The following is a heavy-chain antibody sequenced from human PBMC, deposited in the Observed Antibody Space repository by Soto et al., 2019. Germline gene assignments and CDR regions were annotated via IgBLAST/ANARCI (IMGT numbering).Heavy chain of an antibody. CDR1: GYTFTSYG. V-gene: IGHV1-18*04. CDR3: ARDQQKYSPSFYHYYAMDL. Sequence: GASVKVSCKASGYTFTSYGMSWVRQAPGQGLEWMGWISAYNGNTNYALKLQGRVTMTTNTSTSTAYLELTGLKSDDTAIYYCARDQQKYSPSFYHYYAMDLWGQGTTVTVSS. CDR2: ISAYNGNT. J-gene: IGHJ6*02. D-gene: IGHD5-12*01.